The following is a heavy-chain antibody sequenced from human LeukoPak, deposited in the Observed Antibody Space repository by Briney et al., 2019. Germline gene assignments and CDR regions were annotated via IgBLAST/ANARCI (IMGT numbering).Heavy chain of an antibody. Sequence: GGSLRLSCGASGFTFSSYEMNWVRQAPGKGLEWVSYISSTGSTIYYADSVKGRFTISRDNAKKSLYLQMNSLRDEDTAVYYCARETPEYDWGQGTLVTVSS. D-gene: IGHD1-14*01. CDR2: ISSTGSTI. CDR1: GFTFSSYE. J-gene: IGHJ4*02. V-gene: IGHV3-48*03. CDR3: ARETPEYD.